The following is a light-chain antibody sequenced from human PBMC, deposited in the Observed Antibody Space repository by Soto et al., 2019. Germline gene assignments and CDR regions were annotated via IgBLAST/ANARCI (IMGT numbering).Light chain of an antibody. CDR2: EDN. V-gene: IGLV6-57*04. CDR1: SGSIASNY. Sequence: NFMLTQPHSVSESPGKTVTISCTRSSGSIASNYVQWYQQRPGSAPTTVIYEDNQRPSGVPDRFSGSIDSSSNSASLTISGLKTEDEADCYCQSYDSSSVVFGGGTQLTVL. J-gene: IGLJ2*01. CDR3: QSYDSSSVV.